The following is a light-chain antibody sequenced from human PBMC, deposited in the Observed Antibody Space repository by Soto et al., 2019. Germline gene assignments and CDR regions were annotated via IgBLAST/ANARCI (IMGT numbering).Light chain of an antibody. CDR3: QSYDNSPSAYV. Sequence: QSVLTQPPSLSVAPGQRVTISCTGSSSDIGAGSEVHWYQQLPGTAPKLLIFGSTNRPSGVPDRFSGSKSATSASLAITGLQAEDEADYYCQSYDNSPSAYVFGTGTKVTVL. CDR1: SSDIGAGSE. V-gene: IGLV1-40*01. J-gene: IGLJ1*01. CDR2: GST.